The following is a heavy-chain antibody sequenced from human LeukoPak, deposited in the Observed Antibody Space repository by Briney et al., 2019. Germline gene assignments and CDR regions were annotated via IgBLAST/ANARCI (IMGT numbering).Heavy chain of an antibody. J-gene: IGHJ6*02. CDR2: IGTAGDT. Sequence: GGSLRLSCAASGFTFSSYDMHWVRQATGKGLEWVSAIGTAGDTYYPGSVKGRFTISRENSKNSLYLQMNSLRAGDTAVYYCARGGSWLPEYYYYGMDVWGQGTTVTVSS. CDR1: GFTFSSYD. CDR3: ARGGSWLPEYYYYGMDV. V-gene: IGHV3-13*01. D-gene: IGHD5-24*01.